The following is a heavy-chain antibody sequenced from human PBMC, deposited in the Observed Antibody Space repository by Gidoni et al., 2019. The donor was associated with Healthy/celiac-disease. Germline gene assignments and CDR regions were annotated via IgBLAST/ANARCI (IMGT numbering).Heavy chain of an antibody. CDR1: GFTFSSYA. CDR2: ISGSGGST. Sequence: EVQLLESGGGLVQPGGSLRLSCAASGFTFSSYAMSWVRQAPGKGLEWVSAISGSGGSTYYADSVKGRFTIYRENSKTTLYLQMNSLRAEDTAVYYCAKAMSQEGSYLADYWGQGTLVTVSS. CDR3: AKAMSQEGSYLADY. V-gene: IGHV3-23*01. J-gene: IGHJ4*02. D-gene: IGHD1-26*01.